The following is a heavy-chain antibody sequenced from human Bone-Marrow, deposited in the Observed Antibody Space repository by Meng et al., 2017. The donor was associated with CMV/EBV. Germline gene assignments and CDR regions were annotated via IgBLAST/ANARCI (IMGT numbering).Heavy chain of an antibody. D-gene: IGHD4-17*01. CDR3: ARENYGENIYYYYGMDV. Sequence: GSLRLSCTVSGGSISRSSYYWGWIRQPPGKGLEWIGSIYYSGSTYYNPSLKSRVTTSVDTSKNQFSLKLSSVTAADTAVYYCARENYGENIYYYYGMDVWGQGTTVTVSS. CDR2: IYYSGST. J-gene: IGHJ6*02. V-gene: IGHV4-39*07. CDR1: GGSISRSSYY.